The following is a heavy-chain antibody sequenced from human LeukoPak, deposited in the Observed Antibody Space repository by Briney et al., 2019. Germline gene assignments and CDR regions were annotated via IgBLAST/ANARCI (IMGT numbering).Heavy chain of an antibody. CDR2: IKSKTDGGTT. CDR3: TTEDIVLMVYATPFDY. V-gene: IGHV3-15*01. J-gene: IGHJ4*02. CDR1: GFTFSNAW. D-gene: IGHD2-8*01. Sequence: GGSLRLSCAASGFTFSNAWMSWVRQAPGKGLEWVGRIKSKTDGGTTDYAAPVKGRFTISRDDSKNTLYLQMNSLKTEDTAVYYCTTEDIVLMVYATPFDYWGQGTLVTVSS.